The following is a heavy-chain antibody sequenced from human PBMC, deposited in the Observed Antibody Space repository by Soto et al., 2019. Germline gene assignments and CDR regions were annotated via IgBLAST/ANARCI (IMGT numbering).Heavy chain of an antibody. CDR1: GFTFSIYD. V-gene: IGHV3-13*05. J-gene: IGHJ4*02. CDR2: IGTAGDP. CDR3: ARGYYDASGYYSFDY. D-gene: IGHD3-22*01. Sequence: GSLRLSCAASGFTFSIYDMHWVRQATGKGLEWVSAIGTAGDPYYAGSVKGRLTISRENAKNSLFLQMNSLRAGDTAVYYCARGYYDASGYYSFDYWGQGTLVTVS.